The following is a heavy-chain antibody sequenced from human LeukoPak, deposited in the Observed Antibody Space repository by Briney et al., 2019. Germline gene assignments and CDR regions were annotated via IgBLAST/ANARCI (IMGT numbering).Heavy chain of an antibody. J-gene: IGHJ4*02. Sequence: SETLSLTCNVSGGSISSSSDYWGWIRQPPGKGLEWIGSIYYSGNTYYNPSLKSRVTISVDTSKKQFSLKLSSVTAADTAVYYCASTPSGSSAWYYFDKWGQGTLVTVSS. CDR3: ASTPSGSSAWYYFDK. CDR2: IYYSGNT. V-gene: IGHV4-39*01. D-gene: IGHD6-19*01. CDR1: GGSISSSSDY.